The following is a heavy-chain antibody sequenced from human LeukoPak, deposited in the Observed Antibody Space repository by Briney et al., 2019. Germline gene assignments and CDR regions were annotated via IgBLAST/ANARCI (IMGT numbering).Heavy chain of an antibody. CDR1: GYTFTSYG. Sequence: ASVKVSCKASGYTFTSYGISWVRQAPGQGLEWMGWISGSNGNTNYAQKVQGRVTMTTGTSTSTAFMELRSLRSDDTAVYFCTRDRRSASPNWFDPWGQGTLVTVSS. D-gene: IGHD2-2*01. CDR3: TRDRRSASPNWFDP. CDR2: ISGSNGNT. V-gene: IGHV1-18*01. J-gene: IGHJ5*02.